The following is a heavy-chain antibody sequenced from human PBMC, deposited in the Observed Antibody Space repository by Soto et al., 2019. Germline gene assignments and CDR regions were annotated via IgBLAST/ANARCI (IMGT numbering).Heavy chain of an antibody. D-gene: IGHD3-22*01. Sequence: LRLSCAASGFTFSSYAMGWVRQAPGKGLEWVSGISGSGGSTYYADSVKGRFTISRDNSKNTLYLQMNSLRAEDTAVYYCAKKVTVILVATPTGDYWGQGTLVTVSS. V-gene: IGHV3-23*01. J-gene: IGHJ4*02. CDR2: ISGSGGST. CDR3: AKKVTVILVATPTGDY. CDR1: GFTFSSYA.